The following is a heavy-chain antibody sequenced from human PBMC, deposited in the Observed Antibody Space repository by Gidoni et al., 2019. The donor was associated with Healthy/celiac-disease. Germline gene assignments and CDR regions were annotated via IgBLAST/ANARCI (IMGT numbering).Heavy chain of an antibody. V-gene: IGHV3-7*03. CDR3: ARDTSAYYDFWSGDY. CDR2: IKQDGSEK. J-gene: IGHJ4*02. CDR1: GFTFSSYW. Sequence: EVQLVESGGGLVQPGGSLRLSCAASGFTFSSYWMSWVRQAPGKGLEWVANIKQDGSEKYYVDSVKGQFTISRDNAKNSLYRQMNSLRAEDTAVYYCARDTSAYYDFWSGDYWGQGTLVTVSS. D-gene: IGHD3-3*01.